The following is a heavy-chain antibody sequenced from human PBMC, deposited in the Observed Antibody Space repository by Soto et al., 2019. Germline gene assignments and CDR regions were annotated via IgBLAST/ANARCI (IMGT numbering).Heavy chain of an antibody. Sequence: RASVKVSCKVSGYTLTELSMHWVRQAPGKGLEWMGGFDPEDGETIYAQKFQGRVTMTEDTSTDTAYMELSSLRSEDTAVYYCATGSPGGIAAAGGNLAVGDGMDVWGQGTTVTVSS. D-gene: IGHD6-13*01. J-gene: IGHJ6*02. CDR1: GYTLTELS. CDR2: FDPEDGET. CDR3: ATGSPGGIAAAGGNLAVGDGMDV. V-gene: IGHV1-24*01.